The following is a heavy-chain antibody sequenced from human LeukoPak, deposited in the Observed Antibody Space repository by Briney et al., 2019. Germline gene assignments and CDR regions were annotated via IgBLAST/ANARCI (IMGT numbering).Heavy chain of an antibody. CDR2: IYYSGST. J-gene: IGHJ4*02. CDR1: GGSISSGGYY. Sequence: SQTLSLTCTVSGGSISSGGYYWSWLRQHPGKGLEWLRYIYYSGSTYYNPSLKSRVAISVDTSKNQFSLKLSSVTAADTAVYYCAAYIAAAGNFDYWGQGTLVTVSS. V-gene: IGHV4-31*03. CDR3: AAYIAAAGNFDY. D-gene: IGHD6-13*01.